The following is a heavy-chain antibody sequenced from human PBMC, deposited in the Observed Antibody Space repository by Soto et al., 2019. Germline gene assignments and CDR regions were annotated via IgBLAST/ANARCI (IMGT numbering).Heavy chain of an antibody. J-gene: IGHJ6*02. CDR3: ARDIPAVYCSGGSCYGPSGGYGMDV. D-gene: IGHD2-15*01. Sequence: ASVKVSCKASGYTFTGYYMHWVRQAPGQGLGWMGWINPNSGGTNYAQKFQGWVTMTRDTSISTAYMELSRLRSDDTAVYYCARDIPAVYCSGGSCYGPSGGYGMDVWGQGTTVTVSS. CDR1: GYTFTGYY. CDR2: INPNSGGT. V-gene: IGHV1-2*04.